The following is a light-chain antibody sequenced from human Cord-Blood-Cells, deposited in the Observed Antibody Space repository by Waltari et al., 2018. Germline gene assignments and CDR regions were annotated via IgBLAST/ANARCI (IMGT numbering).Light chain of an antibody. CDR2: DVI. CDR1: SSDVGGYNY. J-gene: IGLJ1*01. Sequence: QSALTQPRSVSGSPGQSVTISCTGTSSDVGGYNYVSWYQQHPGKAPKLMIYDVIKRPSGVPDRCSGSKSGYTSSLTSSGLQAEDDADYYCCSYAGSYTFDVFGTGTKVTVL. V-gene: IGLV2-11*01. CDR3: CSYAGSYTFDV.